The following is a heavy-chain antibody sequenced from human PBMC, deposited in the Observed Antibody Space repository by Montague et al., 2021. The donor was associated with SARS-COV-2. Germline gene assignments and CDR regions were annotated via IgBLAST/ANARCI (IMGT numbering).Heavy chain of an antibody. Sequence: SETLSLTCAVYGGSFSGYYLNWIRQPPGKGLEWIGEINHSGSTNYNPSLKSRGTIAVDTSKNQVSLKLTSVTAADTAVFYCARSTVTNSPFGFSNKLRSRYTGMDVWGQGTTVTVSS. D-gene: IGHD4-17*01. CDR3: ARSTVTNSPFGFSNKLRSRYTGMDV. V-gene: IGHV4-34*01. J-gene: IGHJ6*02. CDR2: INHSGST. CDR1: GGSFSGYY.